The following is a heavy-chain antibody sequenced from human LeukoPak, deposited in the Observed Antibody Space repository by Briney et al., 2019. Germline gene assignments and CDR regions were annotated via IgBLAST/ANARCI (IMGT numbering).Heavy chain of an antibody. V-gene: IGHV3-53*01. J-gene: IGHJ5*02. CDR2: IYTGGNT. CDR3: AGHDWFDP. CDR1: GFIVSSNY. Sequence: GGSLRLSCAATGFIVSSNYMSWVRQAPGKGLEWVSVIYTGGNTYYSDFVTGRFIISRDNSKNTLYLQMNNLRVEDTAVYYCAGHDWFDPWGQGTLVTVSS.